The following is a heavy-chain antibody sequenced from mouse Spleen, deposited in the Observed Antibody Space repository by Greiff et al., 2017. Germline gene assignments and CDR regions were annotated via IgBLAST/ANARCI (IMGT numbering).Heavy chain of an antibody. CDR1: GFTFSSYA. J-gene: IGHJ3*01. D-gene: IGHD1-1*01. CDR3: ARDADYYGSSGAY. V-gene: IGHV5-9-4*01. CDR2: ISSGGSYT. Sequence: EVKLVESGGGLVKPGGSLKLSCAASGFTFSSYAMSWVRQSPEKRLEWVAEISSGGSYTYYPDTVTGRFTISRDNAKKTLYLEMSSLRSEDTAMYYCARDADYYGSSGAYWGQGTLVTVSA.